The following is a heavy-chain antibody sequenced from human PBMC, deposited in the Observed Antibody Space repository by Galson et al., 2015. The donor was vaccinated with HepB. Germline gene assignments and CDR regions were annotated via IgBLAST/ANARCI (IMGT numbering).Heavy chain of an antibody. CDR1: GFTFSSYA. Sequence: SLRLSCAASGFTFSSYAMHWVRQAPGKGLEWVAVISYDGSNKYYADSVKGRFTISRDNSKNTLYLQMNSLRAEDTAVYYCARDPVGATKYNNAFDIWGQGTMVTVSS. D-gene: IGHD1-26*01. J-gene: IGHJ3*02. CDR3: ARDPVGATKYNNAFDI. V-gene: IGHV3-30-3*01. CDR2: ISYDGSNK.